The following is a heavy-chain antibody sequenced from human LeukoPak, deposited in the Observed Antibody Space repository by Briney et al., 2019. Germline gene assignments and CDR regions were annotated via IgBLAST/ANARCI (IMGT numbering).Heavy chain of an antibody. Sequence: RPGGSLRLSCAPSGFSFGDSWMSWVRQAPGKGLEWVANINQDGSEKNYVDSVKGRFTISRDNSKNTLYLQMNSLRAEDTAVYYCAELGITMIGGVWGKGTTVTISS. J-gene: IGHJ6*04. CDR2: INQDGSEK. D-gene: IGHD3-10*02. CDR1: GFSFGDSW. CDR3: AELGITMIGGV. V-gene: IGHV3-7*01.